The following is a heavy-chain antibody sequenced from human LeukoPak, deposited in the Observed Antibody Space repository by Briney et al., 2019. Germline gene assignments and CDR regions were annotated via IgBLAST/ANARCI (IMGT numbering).Heavy chain of an antibody. D-gene: IGHD6-13*01. J-gene: IGHJ4*02. CDR3: ARGGQQLFD. Sequence: PGGSLRLSCAASGFTFSTYTMNWVRQAPGKGLEWVSSISSSSSYTYYADSVKGRFTISRDNAKNSLYLQMNSLRAEDTAVYYCARGGQQLFDWGQGTLVTVSS. CDR2: ISSSSSYT. CDR1: GFTFSTYT. V-gene: IGHV3-21*01.